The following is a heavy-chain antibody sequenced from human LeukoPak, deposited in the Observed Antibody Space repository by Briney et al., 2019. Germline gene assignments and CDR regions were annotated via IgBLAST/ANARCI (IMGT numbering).Heavy chain of an antibody. V-gene: IGHV4-31*03. CDR2: IYYTGSA. CDR1: GGPISSDY. J-gene: IGHJ4*02. CDR3: ARDVIVGNGYYFDL. D-gene: IGHD1-26*01. Sequence: SETLSLTCTVSGGPISSDYWSWIRQHPGRGLEWIGYIYYTGSAYYDPSLKSRVSISVDTSKNQFYLKLSSVTAADTAVYYCARDVIVGNGYYFDLWGQGTLVTVSS.